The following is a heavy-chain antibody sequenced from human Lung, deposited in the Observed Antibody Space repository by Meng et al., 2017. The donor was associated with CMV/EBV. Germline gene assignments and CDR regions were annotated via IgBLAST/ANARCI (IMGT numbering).Heavy chain of an antibody. Sequence: VQLVQSGAEGKRPGASVKIPFQASGYSFSGLYLNWARQAPGHGLEWLGRVNPISDDTHLAQKFEGRITVTRGATINTAFMELTRLRPDDTAVYYCAKSSDNGWSSWGPGTLVTVSS. CDR3: AKSSDNGWSS. V-gene: IGHV1-2*06. CDR1: GYSFSGLY. J-gene: IGHJ4*01. D-gene: IGHD6-19*01. CDR2: VNPISDDT.